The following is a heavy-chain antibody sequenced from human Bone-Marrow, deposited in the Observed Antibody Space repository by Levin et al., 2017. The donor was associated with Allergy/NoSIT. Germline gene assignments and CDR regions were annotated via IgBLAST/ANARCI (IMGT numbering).Heavy chain of an antibody. J-gene: IGHJ6*02. CDR3: ARVVGEDVGMDG. D-gene: IGHD1-26*01. CDR1: GFTFSSYE. CDR2: ISSSGSTI. V-gene: IGHV3-48*03. Sequence: SCAASGFTFSSYEMNWVRQAPGKGLEWVSYISSSGSTIYYADSVKGRFTISRDNAKNSLYLQMNSLRAEDTAVYYCARVVGEDVGMDGWGQGTTVTVSS.